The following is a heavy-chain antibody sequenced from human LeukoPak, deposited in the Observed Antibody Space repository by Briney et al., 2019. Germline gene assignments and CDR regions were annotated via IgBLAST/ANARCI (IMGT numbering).Heavy chain of an antibody. Sequence: GASVKVSCKASGYTFTTYGISWVRQAPGQGLEWMGWISANNGITNYAQRLQGRVTMTTDTSTRTAYMELRSLRSDDTAVYYCAREENYYDSSGIDYWGQGTLVTVSS. CDR1: GYTFTTYG. D-gene: IGHD3-22*01. CDR2: ISANNGIT. V-gene: IGHV1-18*01. J-gene: IGHJ4*02. CDR3: AREENYYDSSGIDY.